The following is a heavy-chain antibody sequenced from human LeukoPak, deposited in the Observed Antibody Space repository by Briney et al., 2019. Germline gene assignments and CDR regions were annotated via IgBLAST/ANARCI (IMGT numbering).Heavy chain of an antibody. J-gene: IGHJ4*02. CDR2: ISAYNGNT. Sequence: ASVKVSCKASGYTFTGYYMHWVRQAPGQGLEWMGWISAYNGNTNYAQKLQGRVTMTTDTSTSTAYMELRSLRSDDTAVYYCARSGGRIAVAGTSDYWGQGTLVAVSS. D-gene: IGHD6-19*01. V-gene: IGHV1-18*04. CDR3: ARSGGRIAVAGTSDY. CDR1: GYTFTGYY.